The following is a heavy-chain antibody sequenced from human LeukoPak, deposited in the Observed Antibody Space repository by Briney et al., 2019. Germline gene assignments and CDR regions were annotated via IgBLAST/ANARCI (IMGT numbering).Heavy chain of an antibody. V-gene: IGHV1-69*04. D-gene: IGHD5/OR15-5a*01. Sequence: ATVKVSCKFSGGTFSRYAISWVRQAPGPGLEWTGRILTILGIANYAQKFQRRVTITADKSTSTAYMELSNLRSEDTPVYYCAREYLRGRYFDYWGQGTLGTVSS. CDR3: AREYLRGRYFDY. CDR1: GGTFSRYA. J-gene: IGHJ4*02. CDR2: ILTILGIA.